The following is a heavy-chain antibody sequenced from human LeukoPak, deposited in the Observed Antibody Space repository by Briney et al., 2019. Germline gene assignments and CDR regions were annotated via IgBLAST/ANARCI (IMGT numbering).Heavy chain of an antibody. J-gene: IGHJ4*02. CDR1: GYIFTDYY. D-gene: IGHD3-10*01. Sequence: ASVKVSCKASGYIFTDYYLHWARQAPGQGLEWMGWINPNNGGTKYAQKLQGRVTMTRDTSIGTAYMDLSRLRSDDTAVYYCARDNYGSGSYYKCWGQGTLVTVSS. CDR3: ARDNYGSGSYYKC. V-gene: IGHV1-2*02. CDR2: INPNNGGT.